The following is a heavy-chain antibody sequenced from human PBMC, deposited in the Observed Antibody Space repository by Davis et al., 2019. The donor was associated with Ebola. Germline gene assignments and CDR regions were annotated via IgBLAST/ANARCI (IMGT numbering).Heavy chain of an antibody. V-gene: IGHV1-46*01. J-gene: IGHJ6*02. D-gene: IGHD4-11*01. CDR1: RYTFTSYY. Sequence: AVSVNVSCKASRYTFTSYYMHWVRQPPGQGLEWMGIINPSGGSTSYAQKFQGRVTMTRDTSTSTVYMELSSLRSEDTAVYYCARDRDAYSNYYYGMDVWGQGTTVTVSS. CDR2: INPSGGST. CDR3: ARDRDAYSNYYYGMDV.